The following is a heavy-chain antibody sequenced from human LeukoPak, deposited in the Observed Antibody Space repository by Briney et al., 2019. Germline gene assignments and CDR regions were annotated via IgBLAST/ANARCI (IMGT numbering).Heavy chain of an antibody. V-gene: IGHV4-61*02. D-gene: IGHD5-12*01. J-gene: IGHJ6*03. CDR1: GGSISSGSYY. CDR3: ARVFGGSDFNYYYYYMDV. CDR2: IYTRGST. Sequence: SETLTLTCTVSGGSISSGSYYWSWIRQPAGKGLEWIGRIYTRGSTKYNPSLKSRVTISVDTSKNLFSLRLSSVTAADTAMYYCARVFGGSDFNYYYYYMDVWGKGTTVTISS.